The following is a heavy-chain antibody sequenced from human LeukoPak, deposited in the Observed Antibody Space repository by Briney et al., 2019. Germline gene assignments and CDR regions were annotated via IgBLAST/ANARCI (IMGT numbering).Heavy chain of an antibody. CDR3: ARDQGGYSYGGVDY. V-gene: IGHV3-74*01. Sequence: QPGGSLRLSCAASGFAFSSYWMHWVRQAPGKGLVWVSRINSDGSSTSYADSVKGRFTISRDNAKNTLYLQMNSLRAEDTAVYYCARDQGGYSYGGVDYWGQGTLVTVSS. J-gene: IGHJ4*02. CDR2: INSDGSST. CDR1: GFAFSSYW. D-gene: IGHD5-18*01.